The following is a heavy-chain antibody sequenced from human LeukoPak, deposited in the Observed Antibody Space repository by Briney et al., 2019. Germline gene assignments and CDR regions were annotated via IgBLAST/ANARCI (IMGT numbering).Heavy chain of an antibody. CDR2: IFPGDSDP. D-gene: IGHD4-17*01. Sequence: GQSLNISCKASKYSSSDSWIGSVRQMRGTHLECMGIIFPGDSDPRYSPSFQGQVTISANKSIDTAHLQWSRLKASDTALYFCARGYDSGDYVEYFDHWGQGTLVTVSS. J-gene: IGHJ4*02. CDR1: KYSSSDSW. V-gene: IGHV5-51*01. CDR3: ARGYDSGDYVEYFDH.